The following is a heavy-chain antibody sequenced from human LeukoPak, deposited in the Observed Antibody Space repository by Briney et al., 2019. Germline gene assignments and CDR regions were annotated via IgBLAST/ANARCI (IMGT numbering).Heavy chain of an antibody. CDR1: GGSISSSNW. V-gene: IGHV4-4*02. D-gene: IGHD6-19*01. CDR3: ARYDVGWYYFDY. Sequence: PSGTLSLTCVVSGGSISSSNWWSWVRRPPEKGLEWIGEIYHSGSTNYNPSLKSRVTISVDKSKNQFSLKLSSVTAADTAVYYCARYDVGWYYFDYWGQGTLVTVSS. J-gene: IGHJ4*02. CDR2: IYHSGST.